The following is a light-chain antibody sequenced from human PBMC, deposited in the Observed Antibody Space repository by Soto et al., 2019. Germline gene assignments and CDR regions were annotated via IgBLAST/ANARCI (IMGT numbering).Light chain of an antibody. CDR1: QSLLEGANNKDY. V-gene: IGKV4-1*01. CDR2: WAS. J-gene: IGKJ2*01. CDR3: QQYYSPSYT. Sequence: DIVMTQSPDSLTVSLGERATINCKSSQSLLEGANNKDYLAWYQQKPGQPPKLLIYWASTRESGVPDRFSGSGSGTDFTLTIRGLQAEDVAVYYCQQYYSPSYTFGQGTKVDSK.